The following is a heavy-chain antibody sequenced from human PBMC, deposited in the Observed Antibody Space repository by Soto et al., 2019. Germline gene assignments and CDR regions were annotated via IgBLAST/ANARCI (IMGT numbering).Heavy chain of an antibody. CDR1: GFTISGAW. D-gene: IGHD1-26*01. V-gene: IGHV3-15*07. CDR2: INTKTQGETT. Sequence: EVQLVESGGGLVKPGGSLRLSCAASGFTISGAWMNWVRQAPGKGLEWVGRINTKTQGETTDYAAPVKGRFTISRDDSENTLSLHMNSLKIEDTAVYYCTTGSVEGYWGQGTLVTVSS. CDR3: TTGSVEGY. J-gene: IGHJ4*02.